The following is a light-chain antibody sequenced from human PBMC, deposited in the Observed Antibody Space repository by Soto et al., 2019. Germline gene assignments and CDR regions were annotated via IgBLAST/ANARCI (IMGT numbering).Light chain of an antibody. CDR3: QQYGSSPPTWT. V-gene: IGKV3-20*01. CDR1: QSVSSY. J-gene: IGKJ1*01. CDR2: GAS. Sequence: EIVLTQSPDTLSLSPGERATLSCRASQSVSSYLAWYQQKPGQSPRLLIFGASSRATGIPDRFSGSGSGTDFTLTISRLEPEDFAVYDCQQYGSSPPTWTFGQGTKVDIK.